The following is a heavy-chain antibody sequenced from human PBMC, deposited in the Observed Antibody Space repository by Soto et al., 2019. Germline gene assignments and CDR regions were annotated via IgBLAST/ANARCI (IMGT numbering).Heavy chain of an antibody. CDR3: ARGGDGYNYNFDY. CDR1: GGSISSSSYY. V-gene: IGHV4-39*01. D-gene: IGHD5-12*01. J-gene: IGHJ4*02. CDR2: IYYSGST. Sequence: QLQLQESGPGLVKPSETLSLTCTVSGGSISSSSYYWGWIRQPPGKGLEWIGSIYYSGSTYYNPSLKSRVTVSVDTSKSQCSLKLSSVTAADTAVYYCARGGDGYNYNFDYWGQGTLVTVSS.